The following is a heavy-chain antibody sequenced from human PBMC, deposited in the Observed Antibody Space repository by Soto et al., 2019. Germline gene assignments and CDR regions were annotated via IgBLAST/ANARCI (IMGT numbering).Heavy chain of an antibody. D-gene: IGHD6-13*01. CDR3: ARHPERIAEIGWFDP. CDR2: ISSSSSTI. Sequence: EVQLVESGGGLVQPGGSLRLSCAASGFTFSSYSMNWVRQASGKGLEWVSYISSSSSTIYYADSVKGRFTISRDNAKNSLYLQMNSLRAEDTAVYYCARHPERIAEIGWFDPWGQGTLVTLSS. J-gene: IGHJ5*02. V-gene: IGHV3-48*01. CDR1: GFTFSSYS.